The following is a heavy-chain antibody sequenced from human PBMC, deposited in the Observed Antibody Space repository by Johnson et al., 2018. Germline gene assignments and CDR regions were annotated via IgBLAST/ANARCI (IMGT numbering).Heavy chain of an antibody. CDR3: TRASEPHYFDSSGTLFDY. Sequence: QVQLQESGGGVVQPGRSLRLSCAASGFTFNTYGMHWVRQAPGKGLDWVAVIWYDGSNQYYADSVQGRFTISRDNSKNTRYLQMDSLRAEDTAVYYCTRASEPHYFDSSGTLFDYWGQGTLVTVSS. J-gene: IGHJ4*02. CDR2: IWYDGSNQ. D-gene: IGHD3-22*01. CDR1: GFTFNTYG. V-gene: IGHV3-33*01.